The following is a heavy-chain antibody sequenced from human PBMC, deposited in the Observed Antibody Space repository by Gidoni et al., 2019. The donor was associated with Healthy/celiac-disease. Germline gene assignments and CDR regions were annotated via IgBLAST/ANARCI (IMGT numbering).Heavy chain of an antibody. Sequence: QVTLKESGPALVKPTQTRTLTCTFSGFSLSTSGMRVSWIRQPPGKALEWLARIDWDDDKFYSTSLKTRLTISKDTSKYQVVLTMTNMDPVDTATYYCARTIAAAGTPYSDYWGQGTLVTVSS. D-gene: IGHD6-13*01. V-gene: IGHV2-70*04. CDR3: ARTIAAAGTPYSDY. CDR2: IDWDDDK. J-gene: IGHJ4*02. CDR1: GFSLSTSGMR.